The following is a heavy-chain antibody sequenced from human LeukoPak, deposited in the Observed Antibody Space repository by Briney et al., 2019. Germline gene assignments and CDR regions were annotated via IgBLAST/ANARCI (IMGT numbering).Heavy chain of an antibody. J-gene: IGHJ4*01. CDR3: ARRLVTAGVTDFFDY. D-gene: IGHD6-13*01. CDR2: IWYGGSDK. Sequence: GGSLRLSCAASGFTFSSYGMHWVRRAPGKGLEWVAVIWYGGSDKYYADSVKGRLTISRDNSKSTLYLQMHGLTAEDTALYYCARRLVTAGVTDFFDYWGHGTLVSVSS. V-gene: IGHV3-33*01. CDR1: GFTFSSYG.